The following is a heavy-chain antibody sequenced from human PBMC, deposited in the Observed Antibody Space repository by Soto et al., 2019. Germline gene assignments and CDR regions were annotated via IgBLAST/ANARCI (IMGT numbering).Heavy chain of an antibody. V-gene: IGHV3-9*01. CDR3: VKDKWYCNPWYLDY. CDR2: ISYNSGSR. D-gene: IGHD6-13*01. CDR1: VFTFADYA. J-gene: IGHJ4*02. Sequence: SLRLSCAASVFTFADYAMHWVRQAPGEGLEWVASISYNSGSRGYADSVKGRFTISSDNAKNSLSLQMNSLRPEDTALYYCVKDKWYCNPWYLDYWGQGTLVTVSS.